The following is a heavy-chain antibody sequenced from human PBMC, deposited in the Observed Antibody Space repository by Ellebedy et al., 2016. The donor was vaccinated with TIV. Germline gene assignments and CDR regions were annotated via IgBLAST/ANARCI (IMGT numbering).Heavy chain of an antibody. CDR2: IYQDGSNQ. CDR1: GFSFRSYW. CDR3: ARRGSYGDYAVQINSWFDR. D-gene: IGHD4-17*01. Sequence: PGGSLRLSCVASGFSFRSYWMSWVRQAPGKGLEWVANIYQDGSNQYYVDSVKGRFTISRDNANKSLFLQMNSLRGEYTAVYYCARRGSYGDYAVQINSWFDRWGRGTLVTVSS. V-gene: IGHV3-7*01. J-gene: IGHJ5*02.